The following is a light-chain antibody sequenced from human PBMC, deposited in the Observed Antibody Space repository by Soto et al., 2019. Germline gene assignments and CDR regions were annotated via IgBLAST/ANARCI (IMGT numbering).Light chain of an antibody. CDR3: QQSNNWPGT. CDR1: QSVSSN. CDR2: GAS. J-gene: IGKJ1*01. Sequence: EIVMTQSPATLSVSPGERATLSCRASQSVSSNLAWYQQKPGQAPRLLIYGASTRATGIPARFSGSGSGTEFTRNIRSLQSEDFAVYYCQQSNNWPGTFGQGTQVEIK. V-gene: IGKV3-15*01.